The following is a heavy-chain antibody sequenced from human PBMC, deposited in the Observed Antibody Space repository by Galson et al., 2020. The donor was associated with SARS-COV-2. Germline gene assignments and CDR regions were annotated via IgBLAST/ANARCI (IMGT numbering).Heavy chain of an antibody. V-gene: IGHV4-39*01. Sequence: ASETLSLTCSVSGGSMRAVSYSWAWIRQPPGKGLEWIASLSYGGGIDYNPSLKSRITVSVDKSKQEISLQLTSVTAADTAVYFCATQLRSPDYGPHYYFDYWGQGTLVTVSS. CDR1: GGSMRAVSYS. CDR3: ATQLRSPDYGPHYYFDY. CDR2: LSYGGGI. D-gene: IGHD4-17*01. J-gene: IGHJ4*02.